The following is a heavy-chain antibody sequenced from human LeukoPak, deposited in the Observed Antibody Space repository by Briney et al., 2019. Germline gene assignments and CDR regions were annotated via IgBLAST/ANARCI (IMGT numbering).Heavy chain of an antibody. J-gene: IGHJ2*01. D-gene: IGHD2-2*02. CDR3: ATVGRSYCSSTSCYKKGWYFDL. CDR1: GGTFSSHA. V-gene: IGHV1-69*04. Sequence: ASVKVSCKASGGTFSSHAISWVRQAPGQGLEWMGRIIPILGIANYAQKFQGRVTMTEDTSTDTAYMELSSLRSEDTAVYYCATVGRSYCSSTSCYKKGWYFDLWGRGTLVTVSS. CDR2: IIPILGIA.